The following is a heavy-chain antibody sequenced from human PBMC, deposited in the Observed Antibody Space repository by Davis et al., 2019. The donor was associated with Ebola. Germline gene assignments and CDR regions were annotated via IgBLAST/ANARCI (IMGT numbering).Heavy chain of an antibody. CDR1: GGSINNYY. J-gene: IGHJ4*02. V-gene: IGHV4-4*07. CDR2: MHSTGRT. CDR3: ARAARLFPMAADYFDY. D-gene: IGHD2-21*01. Sequence: MPSETLSLTCTVSGGSINNYYWSWIRQPVGKGPEWIGRMHSTGRTNSNPSLQSRVTMSLDTSKNQFSLKLSSVTAADTAVYYCARAARLFPMAADYFDYWGQGTLVTVSS.